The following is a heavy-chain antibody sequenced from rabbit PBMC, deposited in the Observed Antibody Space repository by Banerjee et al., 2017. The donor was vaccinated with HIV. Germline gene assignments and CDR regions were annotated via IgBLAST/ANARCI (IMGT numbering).Heavy chain of an antibody. CDR2: IYAGSSDST. CDR3: ARDGAGYAGYGYAHL. V-gene: IGHV1S45*01. D-gene: IGHD6-1*01. CDR1: GFSFSSNYW. J-gene: IGHJ4*01. Sequence: EESGGDLVKPEGSLTLTCTASGFSFSSNYWICWVRQAPGKGLEWIGCIYAGSSDSTYYASWAKGRFTISSTSSSTVTLQMTSLTAADTATYFCARDGAGYAGYGYAHLWGPGTLVTVS.